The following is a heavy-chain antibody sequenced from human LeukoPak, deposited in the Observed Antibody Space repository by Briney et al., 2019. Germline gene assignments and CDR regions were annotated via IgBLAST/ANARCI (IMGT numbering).Heavy chain of an antibody. CDR2: ISGSGGST. Sequence: GGSLRLSCAASGFTFSSYAMSWVRQAPGKGLEWVSAISGSGGSTYYADSVKGRFTISRDNSKNTLYLQMNSLRAEDAAVYYCAKRWDGSGSYFFDYWGQGTLVTVSS. V-gene: IGHV3-23*01. D-gene: IGHD3-10*01. CDR3: AKRWDGSGSYFFDY. CDR1: GFTFSSYA. J-gene: IGHJ4*02.